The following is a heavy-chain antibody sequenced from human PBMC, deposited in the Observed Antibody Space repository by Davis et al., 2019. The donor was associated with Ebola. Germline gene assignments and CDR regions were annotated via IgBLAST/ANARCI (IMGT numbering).Heavy chain of an antibody. D-gene: IGHD1-26*01. J-gene: IGHJ6*02. CDR1: GFTFSSYG. V-gene: IGHV3-33*01. CDR3: AREGGPEELSSHYYYYGMDV. Sequence: PGGSLRLSCAASGFTFSSYGMHWVRQAPGKGLEWVAVIWYDGSNKYYADSVKGRFTISRDNSKNTLYLQMNSLRAEDTAVYYCAREGGPEELSSHYYYYGMDVWGQGTTVTVSS. CDR2: IWYDGSNK.